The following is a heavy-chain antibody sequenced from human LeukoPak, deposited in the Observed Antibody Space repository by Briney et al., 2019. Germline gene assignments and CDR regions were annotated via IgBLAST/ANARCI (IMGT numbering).Heavy chain of an antibody. Sequence: SETLSLTCTVSGGSISSGGYYWSWIRQHPGKCLAWIGYICYSGSAYYNPSRKSRVTITVDTSKNQLSMKLSSVTAADTAVYYCARATGSSLDYWGQGTLVTVSS. CDR3: ARATGSSLDY. D-gene: IGHD6-6*01. CDR1: GGSISSGGYY. CDR2: ICYSGSA. V-gene: IGHV4-31*03. J-gene: IGHJ4*02.